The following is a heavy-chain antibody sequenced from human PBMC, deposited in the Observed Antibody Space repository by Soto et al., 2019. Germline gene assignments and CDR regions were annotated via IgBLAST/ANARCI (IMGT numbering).Heavy chain of an antibody. CDR2: VYYNGGA. CDR3: GRVVEGATRHTDLDS. D-gene: IGHD2-21*01. Sequence: ASETLSLTCTVSGVSIHNSHSFWGWIRQPPGKGLEFIGTVYYNGGAHYNSSLKSRVTISVDTANNQVSLRMRSLTAADTAVYYCGRVVEGATRHTDLDSWGQGTLVTVSS. J-gene: IGHJ5*01. CDR1: GVSIHNSHSF. V-gene: IGHV4-39*01.